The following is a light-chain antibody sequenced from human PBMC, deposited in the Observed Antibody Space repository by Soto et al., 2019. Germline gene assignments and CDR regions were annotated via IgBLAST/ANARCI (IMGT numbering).Light chain of an antibody. V-gene: IGKV3-15*01. Sequence: ERVMTQSPATLSVSPGERATLACRASQTVSSNLAWYQQRPGQAPRLLIYGASTRATGIPARFSGSGSGTEFTLTISSLQSEDLAVYYCQQYNNWPPVFGPGTKVDIK. J-gene: IGKJ3*01. CDR2: GAS. CDR1: QTVSSN. CDR3: QQYNNWPPV.